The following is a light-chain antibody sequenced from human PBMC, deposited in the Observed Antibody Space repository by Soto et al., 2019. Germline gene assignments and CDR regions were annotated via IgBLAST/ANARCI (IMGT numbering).Light chain of an antibody. CDR1: QSISSW. Sequence: DIQMTQSPSTLSASVGDRVTITCRASQSISSWLAWYQQKPGKAPKLLIYKASSLESGVPSRFSGSGSGTEFTLTISSLQPAEFATYYCQQYNSYSGYTFGQGTKLEIK. V-gene: IGKV1-5*03. J-gene: IGKJ2*01. CDR3: QQYNSYSGYT. CDR2: KAS.